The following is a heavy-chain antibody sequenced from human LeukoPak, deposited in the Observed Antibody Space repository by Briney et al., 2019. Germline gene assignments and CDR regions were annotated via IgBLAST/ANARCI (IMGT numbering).Heavy chain of an antibody. D-gene: IGHD1-26*01. Sequence: ASVKVSCKASGYTFTNYGVAWVRQAPGQGPEWMGWISTYNGDTSYAQKFQGRVTMTRDTSTSTVYMELSSLRSEDTAVYYCARSSGAGSYDYWGQGIQVTVSS. CDR2: ISTYNGDT. J-gene: IGHJ4*02. CDR3: ARSSGAGSYDY. V-gene: IGHV1-18*01. CDR1: GYTFTNYG.